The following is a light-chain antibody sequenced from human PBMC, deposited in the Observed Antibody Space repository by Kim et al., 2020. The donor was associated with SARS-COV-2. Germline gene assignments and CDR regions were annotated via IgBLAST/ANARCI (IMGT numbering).Light chain of an antibody. CDR3: QAWDSGTVF. Sequence: SMYPEKTATITCSGERVENKYVCWYQQKPGQSPVLVIYQDTKRPSGIPEQFSGSSSGNTATLTIRGTQAVDEAKYYCQAWDSGTVFFGGGTQLTVL. J-gene: IGLJ2*01. CDR2: QDT. CDR1: RVENKY. V-gene: IGLV3-1*01.